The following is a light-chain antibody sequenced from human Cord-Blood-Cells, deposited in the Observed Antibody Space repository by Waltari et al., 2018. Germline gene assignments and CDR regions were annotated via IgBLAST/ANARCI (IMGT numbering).Light chain of an antibody. CDR1: SSDVGSYNS. Sequence: QSALTQPASVSGSPGQSITISCTATSSDVGSYNSVSGYQQHPGQAPKLMIYEGGKRPSGVSNRVSGSKSGNTASLTISGLQAEDEADYYCCSYAGSSTWVFGGGTKLTVL. CDR2: EGG. CDR3: CSYAGSSTWV. J-gene: IGLJ3*02. V-gene: IGLV2-23*01.